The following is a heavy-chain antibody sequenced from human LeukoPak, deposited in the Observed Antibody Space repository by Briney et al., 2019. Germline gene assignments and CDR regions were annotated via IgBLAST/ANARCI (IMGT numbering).Heavy chain of an antibody. D-gene: IGHD6-19*01. J-gene: IGHJ4*02. CDR3: ARDGAASGWYVPVVDY. V-gene: IGHV3-23*01. Sequence: PGASLRLSCAASGFTFSNYAMSWVRQAPGKGLEWVSTISDSGGSTYYADSVKGRFTISRDNAKNSLYLQMNSLRAEDTAVYYCARDGAASGWYVPVVDYWGQGTLVTVSS. CDR1: GFTFSNYA. CDR2: ISDSGGST.